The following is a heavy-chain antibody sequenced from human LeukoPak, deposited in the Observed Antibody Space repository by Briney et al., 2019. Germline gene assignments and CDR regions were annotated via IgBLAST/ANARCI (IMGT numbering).Heavy chain of an antibody. J-gene: IGHJ4*02. V-gene: IGHV1-2*02. CDR3: ARDRGLTYSSSSSGFDY. CDR2: INPNSGGT. Sequence: ASVKVSCKASGYTFTGYYMHWVRQAPGQGLEWMGWINPNSGGTNYAQKFQGRVTMTRDTSISTAYMELSRLRSDDTAVYYCARDRGLTYSSSSSGFDYWGQGTLVTVSS. CDR1: GYTFTGYY. D-gene: IGHD6-6*01.